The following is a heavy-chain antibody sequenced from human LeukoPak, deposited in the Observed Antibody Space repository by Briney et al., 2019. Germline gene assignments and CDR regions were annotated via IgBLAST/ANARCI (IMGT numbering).Heavy chain of an antibody. CDR1: GYTFTSYD. Sequence: ASVKVSCKASGYTFTSYDINWVRQATGQGLEWMGWMNPNSGNTGYAQKFQGRVTMTRNTSIGTAYMELSSLRSEDTAVYYCASALTLAAAGTVGWFDPWGQGTLVTVSS. CDR2: MNPNSGNT. V-gene: IGHV1-8*01. CDR3: ASALTLAAAGTVGWFDP. J-gene: IGHJ5*02. D-gene: IGHD6-13*01.